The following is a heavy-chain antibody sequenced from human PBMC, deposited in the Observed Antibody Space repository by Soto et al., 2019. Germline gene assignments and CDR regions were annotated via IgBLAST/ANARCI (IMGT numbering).Heavy chain of an antibody. CDR2: IRSKANNYAT. CDR1: GLTFSGSA. J-gene: IGHJ5*02. D-gene: IGHD1-1*01. V-gene: IGHV3-73*01. Sequence: PGGSLRLSCAASGLTFSGSAVHWVRQASGKGLEWVGRIRSKANNYATAYAASVQGRFTISRDVSKNTAYLQMNSLKTEDTAVYYSICVQLDRPAWFDPWGQGTLVTVSS. CDR3: ICVQLDRPAWFDP.